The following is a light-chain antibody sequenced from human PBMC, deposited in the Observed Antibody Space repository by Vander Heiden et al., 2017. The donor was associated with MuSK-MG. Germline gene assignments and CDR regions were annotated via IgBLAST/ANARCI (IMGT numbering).Light chain of an antibody. J-gene: IGKJ1*01. CDR1: QSISIF. V-gene: IGKV1-39*01. CDR2: AAS. Sequence: IQMTQSPSSLSASVGDRVIITCRASQSISIFLNWYQQKPGKAPKLLIYAASSLQTGVSSRFSGSGGGTDFTLTISRLQPEDFATYFCQQSVDTPRTFGQGPKVEFK. CDR3: QQSVDTPRT.